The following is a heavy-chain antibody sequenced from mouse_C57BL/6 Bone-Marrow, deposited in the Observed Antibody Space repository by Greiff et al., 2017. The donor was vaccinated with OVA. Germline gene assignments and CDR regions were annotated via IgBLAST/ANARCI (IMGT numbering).Heavy chain of an antibody. V-gene: IGHV5-12*01. J-gene: IGHJ2*01. CDR3: ARQLRPLYFDY. Sequence: EVMLVESGGGLVQPGGSLKLSCAASGFTFSDYYMYWVRQTPEKRLEWVAYISNGGGSTYYPDTVKGRVTISRDNAKNTLYLQMSRLKSEDTAMYYCARQLRPLYFDYWGQGTTLTVSS. D-gene: IGHD3-2*02. CDR1: GFTFSDYY. CDR2: ISNGGGST.